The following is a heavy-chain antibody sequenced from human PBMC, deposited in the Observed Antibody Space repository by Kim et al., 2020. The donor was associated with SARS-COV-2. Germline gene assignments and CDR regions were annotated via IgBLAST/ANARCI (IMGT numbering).Heavy chain of an antibody. Sequence: YADSVKGRFTISRDNSKNTLYLQMNSLRAEDTAAYYCARGYYDSSGYGVVWGQGTTVTVSS. D-gene: IGHD3-22*01. J-gene: IGHJ6*02. V-gene: IGHV3-53*01. CDR3: ARGYYDSSGYGVV.